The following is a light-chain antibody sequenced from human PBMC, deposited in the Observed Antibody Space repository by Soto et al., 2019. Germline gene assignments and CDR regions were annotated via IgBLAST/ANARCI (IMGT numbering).Light chain of an antibody. J-gene: IGKJ2*01. CDR2: GAS. V-gene: IGKV3-15*01. CDR1: QSVSSD. Sequence: EIVMTQSPATLSVSPGERATVSCRASQSVSSDLAWYQQKPGQAPRLLIYGASTRATGIPARFSGSGSGTEFTLTIGSLQSEDVAVYYCQQYNNWPRTFGQGTKLEIK. CDR3: QQYNNWPRT.